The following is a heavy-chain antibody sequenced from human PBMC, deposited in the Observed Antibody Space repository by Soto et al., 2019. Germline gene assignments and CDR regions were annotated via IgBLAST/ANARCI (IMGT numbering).Heavy chain of an antibody. CDR1: GFTFSSHA. CDR2: ISGSGGST. J-gene: IGHJ4*02. D-gene: IGHD6-19*01. CDR3: AKRVAVAGTPFDY. Sequence: GGSLRLSCAASGFTFSSHAMSWVRQAPGKGLEWVSAISGSGGSTYYADTVKGRFTISRDNSKNTLYLQMNSLRAEDTSVFYCAKRVAVAGTPFDYWGQGTLVTVSA. V-gene: IGHV3-23*01.